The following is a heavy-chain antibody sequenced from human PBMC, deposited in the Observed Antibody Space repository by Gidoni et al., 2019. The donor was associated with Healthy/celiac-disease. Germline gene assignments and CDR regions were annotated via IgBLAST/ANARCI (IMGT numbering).Heavy chain of an antibody. CDR2: ISYDGSNK. CDR1: GFTFSSYA. CDR3: ASAFSDWFGELSEPYNWFDP. J-gene: IGHJ5*02. D-gene: IGHD3-10*01. V-gene: IGHV3-30*04. Sequence: QVQLVESGGGVVQPGSSLRLSFAASGFTFSSYAMQWVRQAPGKGLEWVAVISYDGSNKYYADSVKGRFTISRDNSKNTLYLQMNSLRAEDTAVYYCASAFSDWFGELSEPYNWFDPWGQGTLVTVSS.